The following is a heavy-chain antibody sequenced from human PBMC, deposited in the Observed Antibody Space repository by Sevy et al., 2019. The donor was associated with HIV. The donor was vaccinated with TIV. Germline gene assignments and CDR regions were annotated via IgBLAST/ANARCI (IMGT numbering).Heavy chain of an antibody. J-gene: IGHJ6*02. V-gene: IGHV3-30*02. D-gene: IGHD3-3*01. Sequence: GGSLRLSCAASGFRFSDYGMHWVRQAPGKGLEWVSLIRFDGSMKYIADSVKGRFTISRDKVKDTLYLQMNSLRTEDTDVDYCAKDHYDYRTGYYGYYGMDVWGQGTTVTVSS. CDR2: IRFDGSMK. CDR3: AKDHYDYRTGYYGYYGMDV. CDR1: GFRFSDYG.